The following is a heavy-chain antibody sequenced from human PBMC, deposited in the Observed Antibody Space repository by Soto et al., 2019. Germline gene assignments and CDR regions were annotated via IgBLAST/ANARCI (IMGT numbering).Heavy chain of an antibody. V-gene: IGHV3-33*01. J-gene: IGHJ4*02. D-gene: IGHD6-6*01. CDR1: GFTFSSYG. CDR2: IWYDGSNK. Sequence: GGSLRLSCAASGFTFSSYGMHWVRQAPGKGLGWVAVIWYDGSNKYYADSVKGRFTISRDNSKNTLYLQMNSLRAEDTAVYYCARGIEYSRARDYFDYWGQGTLVTVSS. CDR3: ARGIEYSRARDYFDY.